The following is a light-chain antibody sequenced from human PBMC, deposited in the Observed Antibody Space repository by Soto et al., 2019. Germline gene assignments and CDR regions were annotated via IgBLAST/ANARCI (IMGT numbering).Light chain of an antibody. CDR1: NIGSKH. Sequence: SYELTQPPSASVAPGKTARITCGGINIGSKHVHWYQQKPGQAPVLVIYYDTDRPSGIPERFSGSNSGNTATLTISRVEAGDEADYYCHVWDSSRDHPLFGGGTQLTVL. CDR3: HVWDSSRDHPL. J-gene: IGLJ2*01. V-gene: IGLV3-21*04. CDR2: YDT.